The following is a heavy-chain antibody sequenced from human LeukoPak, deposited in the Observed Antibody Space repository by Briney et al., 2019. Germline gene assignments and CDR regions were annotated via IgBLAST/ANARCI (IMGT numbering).Heavy chain of an antibody. CDR2: IKQDESEK. D-gene: IGHD2-15*01. CDR3: ATPVGGVWSFDY. Sequence: GGSLRLSCAASGFTFSDAWMTWVRQAPGKGLEWVANIKQDESEKYYVDSVKGRFTVSRDNSKNSVYLQMNSLRAEDTAMYYCATPVGGVWSFDYWGQGTLVTVSS. CDR1: GFTFSDAW. V-gene: IGHV3-7*01. J-gene: IGHJ4*02.